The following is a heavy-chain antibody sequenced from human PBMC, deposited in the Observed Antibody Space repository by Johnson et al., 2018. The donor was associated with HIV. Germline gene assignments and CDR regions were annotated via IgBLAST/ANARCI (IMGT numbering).Heavy chain of an antibody. CDR1: GFTFNIYG. J-gene: IGHJ3*02. Sequence: VQLVESAGGVVQPGRSLRLSCAASGFTFNIYGMHWVRQAPGKGLEWVANIKQDGSEKYYVDSVKGRFTISRDNAKNSLYLQMNSLRAEDTAVYYCARAASDAFDIWGQGTMVTVSS. V-gene: IGHV3-7*03. CDR3: ARAASDAFDI. CDR2: IKQDGSEK.